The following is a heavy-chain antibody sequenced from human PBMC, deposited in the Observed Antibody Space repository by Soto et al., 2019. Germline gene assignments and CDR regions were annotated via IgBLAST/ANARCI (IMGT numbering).Heavy chain of an antibody. V-gene: IGHV4-34*01. CDR3: ARGLTVLRFLEWLPWKGKYYFDY. D-gene: IGHD3-3*01. CDR2: INHSGST. J-gene: IGHJ4*02. Sequence: PSETLSLTCAVYGGSFSGYYWSWIRQPPGKGLEWIGEINHSGSTNYNPSLKSRVTISVDTSKNQFSLKLSSVTAADTAVYYCARGLTVLRFLEWLPWKGKYYFDYWGQGTLVTVSS. CDR1: GGSFSGYY.